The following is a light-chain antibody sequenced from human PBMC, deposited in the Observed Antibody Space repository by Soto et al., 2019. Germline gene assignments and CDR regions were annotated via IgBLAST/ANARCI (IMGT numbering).Light chain of an antibody. CDR2: GAS. CDR1: QSVGYNY. Sequence: EIVLTQSPGTLSLSPGERATLSCRASQSVGYNYLAWYQQRPGQAPRLLISGASKRATGVPDRVSGSGSGTDFTLTISRLEPEDFAVYYCQQYGNSPITFGQGTRLEIK. V-gene: IGKV3-20*01. J-gene: IGKJ5*01. CDR3: QQYGNSPIT.